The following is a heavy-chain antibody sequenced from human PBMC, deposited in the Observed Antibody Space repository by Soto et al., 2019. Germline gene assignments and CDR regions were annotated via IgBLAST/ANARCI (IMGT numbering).Heavy chain of an antibody. CDR2: ISTYNGDT. CDR1: GYTFTSYG. Sequence: ASVKVSCKASGYTFTSYGISWVRQAPGQGLEWMGWISTYNGDTNYAQTFQGRVTMTTDTSTSTVHMEVRSLRSDDTAVYYCAREGVAPYYSYGMDVSGQGIPVTVSS. J-gene: IGHJ6*02. D-gene: IGHD5-12*01. CDR3: AREGVAPYYSYGMDV. V-gene: IGHV1-18*01.